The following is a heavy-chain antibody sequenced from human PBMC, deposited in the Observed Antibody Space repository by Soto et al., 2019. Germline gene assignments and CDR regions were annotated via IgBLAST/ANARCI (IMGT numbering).Heavy chain of an antibody. J-gene: IGHJ4*02. Sequence: PSETLSLTCAVSGGSISSGGYSWTWIRQPPGKGLEWIGYIYHSGSTNYSPSLESRVTLSVDKSKKQFSLKMHSVTAADTAVYFCVMSPGWYKIDSWGQGILVTVSS. CDR2: IYHSGST. CDR3: VMSPGWYKIDS. CDR1: GGSISSGGYS. V-gene: IGHV4-30-2*01. D-gene: IGHD6-19*01.